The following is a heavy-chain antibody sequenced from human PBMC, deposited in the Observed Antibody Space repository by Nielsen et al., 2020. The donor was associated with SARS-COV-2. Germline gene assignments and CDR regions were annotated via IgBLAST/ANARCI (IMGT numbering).Heavy chain of an antibody. D-gene: IGHD5-18*01. CDR2: IWYDGSNK. V-gene: IGHV3-33*01. J-gene: IGHJ6*03. Sequence: GGSLRLSCAASGFTFSSYGMHWVRQAPGKGLEWVAVIWYDGSNKYYADSVKGRFTISRGNSKNTLYLQMNSLRAEDTAVYYCARDARGYSYGYGDYYYYYYMDVWGKGTTVTVSS. CDR1: GFTFSSYG. CDR3: ARDARGYSYGYGDYYYYYYMDV.